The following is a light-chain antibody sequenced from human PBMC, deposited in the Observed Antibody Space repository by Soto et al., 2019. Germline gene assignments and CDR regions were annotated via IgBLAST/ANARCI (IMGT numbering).Light chain of an antibody. V-gene: IGKV3-15*01. CDR3: QQYNNWPPIS. CDR2: GAS. J-gene: IGKJ5*01. Sequence: EIVMTQSPATLSVSPGERATLSCRASQSVSSNLAWYQQKPGQAPRPLIYGASTRATGIPARFSGSGCGTEFTLTISILQSEDFAVYYCQQYNNWPPISFGKGTRLEIK. CDR1: QSVSSN.